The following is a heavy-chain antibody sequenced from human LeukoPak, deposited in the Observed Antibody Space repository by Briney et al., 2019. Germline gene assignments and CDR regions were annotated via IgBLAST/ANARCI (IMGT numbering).Heavy chain of an antibody. CDR3: AREVVRGVIDY. J-gene: IGHJ4*02. V-gene: IGHV3-53*01. CDR1: GFTVSSNY. D-gene: IGHD3-10*01. Sequence: PGGSLRLSCAASGFTVSSNYMSWVRQAPGEGLEWVSVIYSGGSTYYADSVKGRFTISRDNSKNTLYLQMNSLRAEDTAVYYCAREVVRGVIDYWGQGTLVTVSS. CDR2: IYSGGST.